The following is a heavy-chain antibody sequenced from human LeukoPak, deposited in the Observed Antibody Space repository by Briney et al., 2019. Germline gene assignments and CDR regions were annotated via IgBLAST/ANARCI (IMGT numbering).Heavy chain of an antibody. D-gene: IGHD3-22*01. Sequence: ASVKASCKASGYTFTSYGISWVRQAPGQGLEWMGGFDPEDGETIYAQKFQGRVTMTEDTSTDTAYMELSSLRSEDTAVYYCATDITSGYYDSSGYYIFDYWGQGTLVTVSS. J-gene: IGHJ4*02. CDR2: FDPEDGET. CDR1: GYTFTSYG. V-gene: IGHV1-24*01. CDR3: ATDITSGYYDSSGYYIFDY.